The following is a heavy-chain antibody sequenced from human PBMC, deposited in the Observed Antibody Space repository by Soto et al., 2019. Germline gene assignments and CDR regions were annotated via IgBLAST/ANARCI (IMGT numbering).Heavy chain of an antibody. CDR2: IDWNDDE. CDR3: AHSGYIYGLGELDY. J-gene: IGHJ4*02. Sequence: QITLKESGPTLVKHTQTLTLTCTFSGFSITSSGVTVGWIRQPPGKALEWLALIDWNDDERYSPSMKSRLTTPNDTSKTQVVLTRTKLGPVDTATYFFAHSGYIYGLGELDYWGQGTLVTVSS. V-gene: IGHV2-5*01. D-gene: IGHD5-18*01. CDR1: GFSITSSGVT.